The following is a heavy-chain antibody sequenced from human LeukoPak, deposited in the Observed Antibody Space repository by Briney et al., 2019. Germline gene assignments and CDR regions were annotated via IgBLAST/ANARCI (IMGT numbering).Heavy chain of an antibody. CDR2: IKQDGSEK. V-gene: IGHV3-7*03. CDR1: GFSFRNYN. Sequence: GGSLRLSCAASGFSFRNYNMNWVRQAPGKGLEWVANIKQDGSEKSYVESVRGRFTISRDNAKNSLYLQLNSLRAEDTALYYCARDNPPDYWGQGTLVTVSS. J-gene: IGHJ4*02. CDR3: ARDNPPDY.